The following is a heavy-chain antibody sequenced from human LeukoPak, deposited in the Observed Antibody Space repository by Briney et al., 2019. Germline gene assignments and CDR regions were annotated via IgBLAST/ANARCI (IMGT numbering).Heavy chain of an antibody. Sequence: PGGSLRLSCAASGFTFSSYAMSWVRQAPGKGLEWVSSISGSGGSTYYKDSVKGRFTISRDNSKNTLYLQMNSLRAEDTAVYYCARLTSDDYGYWGHGTLVTVSS. CDR2: ISGSGGST. D-gene: IGHD4-17*01. CDR1: GFTFSSYA. V-gene: IGHV3-23*01. CDR3: ARLTSDDYGY. J-gene: IGHJ4*01.